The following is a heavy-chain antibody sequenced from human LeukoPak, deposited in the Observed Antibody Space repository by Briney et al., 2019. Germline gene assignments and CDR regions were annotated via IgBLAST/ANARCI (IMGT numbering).Heavy chain of an antibody. CDR2: TNPSGGNT. V-gene: IGHV1-46*01. Sequence: ASVKVSCKASGYTFTYYYIYWVRQAPGQGLEWMGLTNPSGGNTRYAQNFQGRVTMTRDTSTSTVSMELSSLRSEDTAMYYCARGPHSSGWYGLDYWGQGTLVTVSS. D-gene: IGHD6-19*01. CDR3: ARGPHSSGWYGLDY. CDR1: GYTFTYYY. J-gene: IGHJ4*02.